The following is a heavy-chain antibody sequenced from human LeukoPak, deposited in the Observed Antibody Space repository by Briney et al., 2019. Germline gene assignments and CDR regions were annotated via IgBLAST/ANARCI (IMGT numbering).Heavy chain of an antibody. D-gene: IGHD1-14*01. J-gene: IGHJ5*02. Sequence: GASVKVSCRAFGYTFTAYYMHWVRQAPGHGLEWMGWIDPKSGVTNYAQKFQGRVTMTSDSSINTAFMDLSRLTYDDSAVYFCGRSQASFAPWGQGTLVTVSS. CDR3: GRSQASFAP. CDR1: GYTFTAYY. CDR2: IDPKSGVT. V-gene: IGHV1-2*02.